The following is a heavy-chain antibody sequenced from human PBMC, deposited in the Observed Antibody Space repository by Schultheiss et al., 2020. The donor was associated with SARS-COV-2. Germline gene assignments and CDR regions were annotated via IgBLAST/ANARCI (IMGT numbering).Heavy chain of an antibody. Sequence: SETLSLTCTVSGGSISSYYWSWIRQPPGKGLEWIGEINHSGSTYYNPSLKSRVTISVDTSKNQFSLKLSSVTAADTAVYYCARSLMIRAFDIWGQGTMVTVSS. V-gene: IGHV4-34*01. J-gene: IGHJ3*02. CDR1: GGSISSYY. CDR3: ARSLMIRAFDI. CDR2: INHSGST. D-gene: IGHD3-22*01.